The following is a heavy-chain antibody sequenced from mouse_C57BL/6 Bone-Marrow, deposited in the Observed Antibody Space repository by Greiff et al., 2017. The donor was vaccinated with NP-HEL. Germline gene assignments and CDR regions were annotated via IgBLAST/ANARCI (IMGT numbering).Heavy chain of an antibody. Sequence: QVQLQQSGAELVKPGASVKISCKASGYAFSSYWMNWVKQRPGKGLVWIGQIYPGDGDTNYNGKFKGKATLTADKSSSTAYMQLSSLTSEDSAVYFCARRRYYGSIYSDYWGQGTTLTVSS. D-gene: IGHD1-1*01. CDR2: IYPGDGDT. J-gene: IGHJ2*01. CDR3: ARRRYYGSIYSDY. CDR1: GYAFSSYW. V-gene: IGHV1-80*01.